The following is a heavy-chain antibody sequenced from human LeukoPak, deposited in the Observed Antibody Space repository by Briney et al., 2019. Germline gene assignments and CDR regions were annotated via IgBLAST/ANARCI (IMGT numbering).Heavy chain of an antibody. Sequence: PSETLSLTCGVSGGSITSTSWWSWVRQPPGQGLEWIGEVSLSGLTNYNPSLSSRVIMALDTSKNHFSLNLTFVTAADTAVYYCSRENGAFSPFGYWGQGTLVTVPS. CDR3: SRENGAFSPFGY. CDR1: GGSITSTSW. CDR2: VSLSGLT. J-gene: IGHJ4*02. V-gene: IGHV4-4*02. D-gene: IGHD2-8*01.